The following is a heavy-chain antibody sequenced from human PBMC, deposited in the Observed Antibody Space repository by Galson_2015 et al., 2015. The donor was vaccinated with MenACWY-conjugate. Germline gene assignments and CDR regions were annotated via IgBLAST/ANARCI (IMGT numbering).Heavy chain of an antibody. V-gene: IGHV6-1*01. Sequence: CAISGDSVSSHSAAWNWIRQSPSRGLEWLGRTYYRSKWYNDYAVSVKSRITINPDTSKNQFSLKLSSVTAADTAVYYCARQILDGDYGDDYWGQGTLVTVSS. J-gene: IGHJ4*02. D-gene: IGHD4-17*01. CDR1: GDSVSSHSAA. CDR3: ARQILDGDYGDDY. CDR2: TYYRSKWYN.